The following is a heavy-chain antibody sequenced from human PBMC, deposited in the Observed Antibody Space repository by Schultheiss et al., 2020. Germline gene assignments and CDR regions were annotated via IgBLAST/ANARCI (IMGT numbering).Heavy chain of an antibody. CDR1: GGSISSYY. D-gene: IGHD2-8*01. V-gene: IGHV4-34*01. Sequence: SETLSLTCTVSGGSISSYYWSWIRQPPGKGLEWIGEINHSGSTNYNPSLKSRVTISVDTSKNQFSLKLSSVTAADTAVYYCARQWTASLFDPWGQGTLVTVSS. CDR2: INHSGST. J-gene: IGHJ5*02. CDR3: ARQWTASLFDP.